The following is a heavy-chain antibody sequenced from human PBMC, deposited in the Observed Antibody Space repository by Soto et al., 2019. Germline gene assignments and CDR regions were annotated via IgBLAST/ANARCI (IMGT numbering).Heavy chain of an antibody. J-gene: IGHJ5*01. CDR2: ISAYNGNT. V-gene: IGHV1-18*01. CDR1: GYTFSRYG. D-gene: IGHD6-6*01. Sequence: QVQLVQSGAEEKKPGASVKVSCKASGYTFSRYGISWVRQAPEQGLERMGWISAYNGNTNYAQKLQGRVTSITDTSTSTAYMKLRNLRSDDTAVYYCARRGSSSSSWFDSWGQGTLVTVSS. CDR3: ARRGSSSSSWFDS.